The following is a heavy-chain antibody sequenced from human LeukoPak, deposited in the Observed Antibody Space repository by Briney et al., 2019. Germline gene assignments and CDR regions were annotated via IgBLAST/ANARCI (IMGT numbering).Heavy chain of an antibody. V-gene: IGHV4-38-2*02. CDR1: GHSITSGYN. CDR2: IYHSGSA. CDR3: VRYCSSTTCYTRAVDY. J-gene: IGHJ4*02. Sequence: SETLSLTCTVSGHSITSGYNWAWIRQPPGKVLEWIGSIYHSGSAYYNPSLKSRVTISVDTSKNQFSLKLSSVTAADTAVYYCVRYCSSTTCYTRAVDYWGQGTLVTVSS. D-gene: IGHD2-2*02.